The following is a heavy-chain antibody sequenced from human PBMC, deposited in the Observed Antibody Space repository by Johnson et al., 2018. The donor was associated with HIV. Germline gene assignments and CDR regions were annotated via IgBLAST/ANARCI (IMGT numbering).Heavy chain of an antibody. CDR1: GFTFSSYA. D-gene: IGHD5-18*01. J-gene: IGHJ3*02. V-gene: IGHV3-30-3*01. CDR3: ARDREDPSDSYGAFDI. Sequence: QVQLLESGGGVVQPGRSLRLSCAASGFTFSSYAMHWVRQAPGKGLEWVAIISYDGNNQYYADSVKGRFTISSDNSKNTLYLQMNSLRAEDTAVYYCARDREDPSDSYGAFDIWGQGTMVTVSS. CDR2: ISYDGNNQ.